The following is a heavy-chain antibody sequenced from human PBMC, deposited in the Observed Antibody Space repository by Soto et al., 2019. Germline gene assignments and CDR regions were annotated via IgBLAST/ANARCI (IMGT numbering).Heavy chain of an antibody. V-gene: IGHV1-69*12. D-gene: IGHD4-4*01. CDR3: ARDGGVYDYSPFDY. J-gene: IGHJ4*02. CDR1: GGTFSSYA. CDR2: IIPIFGTA. Sequence: QVQLVQSGAEVKKPGSSVKVSCKASGGTFSSYAISWVRQAPGQGLEWMGGIIPIFGTADYAQKFQGRVTITAHESTSAAYMELSSLRSEDTAVYYCARDGGVYDYSPFDYGGQGTLVTVSS.